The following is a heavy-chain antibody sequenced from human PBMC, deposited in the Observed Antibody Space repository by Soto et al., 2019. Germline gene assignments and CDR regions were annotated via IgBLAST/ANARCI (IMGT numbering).Heavy chain of an antibody. Sequence: PGRSLRLSGASSGFSFTNFAMIWVRHAPGKGLEWVAGIGASGDITWYADSVKGRLSISRDNSKNTLYLQLNSLRFEDTAVYYCAKDDFTDRGDDYFDYWGPGTLVTVSS. V-gene: IGHV3-23*01. CDR1: GFSFTNFA. D-gene: IGHD2-21*02. CDR2: IGASGDIT. CDR3: AKDDFTDRGDDYFDY. J-gene: IGHJ4*02.